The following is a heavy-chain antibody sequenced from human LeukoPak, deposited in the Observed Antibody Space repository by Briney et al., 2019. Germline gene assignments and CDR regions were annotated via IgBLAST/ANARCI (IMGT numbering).Heavy chain of an antibody. CDR2: IRYDGSNK. CDR3: ARDSRGYSSSSGDAFDI. D-gene: IGHD6-6*01. V-gene: IGHV3-30*02. CDR1: GFTFSSYG. Sequence: PGGSLRLSCAASGFTFSSYGMHWVRQAPGKGLEWVAFIRYDGSNKYYADSVKGRFTISRDNSKNTLYLQMNSLRAEDTAVYYCARDSRGYSSSSGDAFDIWGQGTMVTVSS. J-gene: IGHJ3*02.